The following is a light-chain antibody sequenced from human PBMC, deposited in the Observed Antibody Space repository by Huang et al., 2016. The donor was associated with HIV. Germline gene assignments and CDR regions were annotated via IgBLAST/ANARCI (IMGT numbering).Light chain of an antibody. CDR2: DAS. CDR1: QGVSSY. Sequence: EIVLTQSPATLSLSPGERATLSCWASQGVSSYLAWYQQKPGQAPRLLLYDASNRATGIPARFSGSGSGTDFTLTISSLEPEDFAVYYCQQRSNWRTFGQGTRLEIK. CDR3: QQRSNWRT. J-gene: IGKJ5*01. V-gene: IGKV3-11*01.